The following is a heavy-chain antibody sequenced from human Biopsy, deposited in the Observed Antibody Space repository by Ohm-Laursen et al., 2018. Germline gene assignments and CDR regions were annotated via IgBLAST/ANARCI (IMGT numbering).Heavy chain of an antibody. CDR3: LREAATGYYRTADF. CDR2: FSYDGINK. Sequence: SLRLSCTASGFTFSSHGMHWVRQAPGKGLEWVAHFSYDGINKHYADSVKGRFTISRDNSKNTLSLQMNSLRVEDTAMYYCLREAATGYYRTADFWGQGTLVAVSS. J-gene: IGHJ4*02. D-gene: IGHD3-9*01. CDR1: GFTFSSHG. V-gene: IGHV3-30*03.